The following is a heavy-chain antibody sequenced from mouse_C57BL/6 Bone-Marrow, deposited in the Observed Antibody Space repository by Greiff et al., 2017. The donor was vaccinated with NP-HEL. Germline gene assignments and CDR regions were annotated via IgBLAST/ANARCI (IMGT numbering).Heavy chain of an antibody. CDR1: GYTFTSYW. Sequence: QVQLQQPGAELVKPGASVKMSCKASGYTFTSYWITWVKQRPGQGLEWIGDIYPCCGSTSYNEKFKSKATLTVDQSSSTAYMQLSSLTSEDSAVYYGARGGFDYWGQGTTLTVSA. CDR3: ARGGFDY. CDR2: IYPCCGST. J-gene: IGHJ2*01. V-gene: IGHV1-55*01.